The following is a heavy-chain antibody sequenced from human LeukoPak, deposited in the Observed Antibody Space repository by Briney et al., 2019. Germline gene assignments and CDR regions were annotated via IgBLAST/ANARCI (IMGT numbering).Heavy chain of an antibody. CDR3: AKNKGYSYGSSYAMDV. V-gene: IGHV3-23*01. D-gene: IGHD5-18*01. CDR2: ISGSGGST. Sequence: GGSLGLSCAASRFTFSSYAMSWVRQAPGKGLEWVSAISGSGGSTYYADSVKGRFTISRDNSKNTLYLQMNSLRAEDTAVYYCAKNKGYSYGSSYAMDVWGQGTTVTVSS. J-gene: IGHJ6*02. CDR1: RFTFSSYA.